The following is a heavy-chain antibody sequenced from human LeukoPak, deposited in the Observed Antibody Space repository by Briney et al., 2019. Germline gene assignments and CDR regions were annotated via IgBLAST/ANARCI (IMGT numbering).Heavy chain of an antibody. J-gene: IGHJ6*03. Sequence: GGSLRLSCAASGFTFSSYWMSWVRQAPGKGLEWVANIKQDGSEKYYADSVKGRFTISRDNSKNTLYLQMNSLRAEDTAVYYCARDFSGSYSIGPYYYYYYMDVWGKGTTVTISS. CDR2: IKQDGSEK. CDR3: ARDFSGSYSIGPYYYYYYMDV. D-gene: IGHD1-26*01. CDR1: GFTFSSYW. V-gene: IGHV3-7*01.